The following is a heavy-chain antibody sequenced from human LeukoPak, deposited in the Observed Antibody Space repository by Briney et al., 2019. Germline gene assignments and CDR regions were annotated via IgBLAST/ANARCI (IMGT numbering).Heavy chain of an antibody. D-gene: IGHD1-1*01. V-gene: IGHV3-48*02. CDR1: GFTFSSYS. Sequence: PGGSLRLSCAASGFTFSSYSMNWVRQAPGKGLEWVSYISSGSSTIYYADSVKGRFTISRDNAKNSLCLQMNSLRDEDTAVYYCAKGRTTLGRGSDYWGQGTLVTVSS. CDR3: AKGRTTLGRGSDY. CDR2: ISSGSSTI. J-gene: IGHJ4*02.